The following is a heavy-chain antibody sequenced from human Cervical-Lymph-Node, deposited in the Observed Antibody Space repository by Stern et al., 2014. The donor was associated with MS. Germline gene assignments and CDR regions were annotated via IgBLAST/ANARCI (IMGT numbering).Heavy chain of an antibody. V-gene: IGHV1-3*01. D-gene: IGHD3-10*01. CDR3: ARDQTSGSWFKESNDAFDI. J-gene: IGHJ3*02. CDR1: GYTFTSHA. CDR2: INAATGNT. Sequence: QVQLVQSGAEVKRPGASVKVSCKASGYTFTSHAIHLVRQAPGQSLEWMGWINAATGNTKYSQKVQGRVTFTRDTTATTVYMEVSSLSSEDTAVYYCARDQTSGSWFKESNDAFDIWGQGAMVTVSS.